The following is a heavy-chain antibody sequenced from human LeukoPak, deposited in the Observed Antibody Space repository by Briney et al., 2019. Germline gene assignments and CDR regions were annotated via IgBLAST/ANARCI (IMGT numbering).Heavy chain of an antibody. V-gene: IGHV3-48*01. CDR3: ASGREYYYDSSGYRDDY. CDR2: ISSSSSTI. D-gene: IGHD3-22*01. CDR1: GFTFSSYS. Sequence: PGGPLRLSCAASGFTFSSYSMNWVRQAPGKGLEWVSYISSSSSTIYYADSVKGRFTISRDNAKNSLYLQMNSLRAEDTAVYYCASGREYYYDSSGYRDDYWGQGTLVTVSS. J-gene: IGHJ4*02.